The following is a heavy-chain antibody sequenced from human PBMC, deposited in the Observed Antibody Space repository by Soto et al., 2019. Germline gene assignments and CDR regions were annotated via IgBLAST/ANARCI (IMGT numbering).Heavy chain of an antibody. CDR3: ATLWCGEGDY. D-gene: IGHD3-10*01. V-gene: IGHV4-39*01. CDR2: IYYSGNT. J-gene: IGHJ4*02. Sequence: QLQLQESGPGLVKPSETLSLTCTVSGGSISRSSYFWGWIRQPPGKGLEWIGSIYYSGNTYYNASLRSRVTISVDTSKNRFSLKLSSVTAADTAGYYCATLWCGEGDYWGQGTLVTVSS. CDR1: GGSISRSSYF.